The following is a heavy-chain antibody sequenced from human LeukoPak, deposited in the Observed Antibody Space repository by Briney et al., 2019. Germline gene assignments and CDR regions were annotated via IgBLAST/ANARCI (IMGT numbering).Heavy chain of an antibody. D-gene: IGHD3-10*01. V-gene: IGHV3-74*01. CDR1: GFTFSSYW. Sequence: PGGSLRLSCAASGFTFSSYWMHWVRQAPGKGLVWVSRINSDGSSTSYADSVKGRFTISRDNAKNTLYLQMNSLRAEDTAVYYCARDQSGSGSYYNLYYFDYWGQGTLVTVSS. CDR3: ARDQSGSGSYYNLYYFDY. J-gene: IGHJ4*02. CDR2: INSDGSST.